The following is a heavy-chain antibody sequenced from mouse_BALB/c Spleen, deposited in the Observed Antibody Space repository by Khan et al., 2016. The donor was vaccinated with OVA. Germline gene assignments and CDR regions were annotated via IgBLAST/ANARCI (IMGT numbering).Heavy chain of an antibody. J-gene: IGHJ2*01. CDR1: GYSITSDYA. V-gene: IGHV3-2*02. D-gene: IGHD6-1*01. CDR3: ARMQGGDFDY. Sequence: VQLKESGPGLVKPSQSLSLTCTVTGYSITSDYAWNWIRQFPGNKLEWMGYISYSGNTKYNPSLKSRISITRDTSKNQFFLQLNFVTIEDTATYYVARMQGGDFDYWGQGTTLTVSS. CDR2: ISYSGNT.